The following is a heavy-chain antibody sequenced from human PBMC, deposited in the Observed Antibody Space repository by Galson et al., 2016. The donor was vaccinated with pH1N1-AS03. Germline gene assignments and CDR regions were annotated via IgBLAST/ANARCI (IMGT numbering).Heavy chain of an antibody. J-gene: IGHJ6*02. CDR1: GGTFSGYA. V-gene: IGHV1-69*13. Sequence: SVKVSCKASGGTFSGYAITWVRQAPGQGLEWMGGIIPSLNTANYAQKFQGRVTITADESTSTAYMELASLRSEDTAMYYCARERSGYYSRNKAGYCTSTTCYGLDVWGQGTTVTVSS. CDR2: IIPSLNTA. CDR3: ARERSGYYSRNKAGYCTSTTCYGLDV. D-gene: IGHD2-2*01.